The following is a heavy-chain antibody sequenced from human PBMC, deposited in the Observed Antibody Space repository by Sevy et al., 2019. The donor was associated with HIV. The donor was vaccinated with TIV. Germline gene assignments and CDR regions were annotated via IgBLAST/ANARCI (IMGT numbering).Heavy chain of an antibody. CDR2: ISWSCGNI. D-gene: IGHD3-22*01. J-gene: IGHJ2*01. Sequence: GGSLRLSCAASGLTFDDYAMHWVRQAPGKGLEWVSGISWSCGNIAYADSVKGRFTISRDNAKNSLYLQMNSLRDEDTAVYYCVKDRYYDTSGYSYYYFDLWGRGTLVTVSS. V-gene: IGHV3-9*01. CDR1: GLTFDDYA. CDR3: VKDRYYDTSGYSYYYFDL.